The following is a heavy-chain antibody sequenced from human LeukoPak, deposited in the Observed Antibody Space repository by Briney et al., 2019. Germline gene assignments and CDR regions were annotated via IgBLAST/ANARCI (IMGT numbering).Heavy chain of an antibody. V-gene: IGHV3-7*01. J-gene: IGHJ4*02. Sequence: GGSLRLSCAVSGFTFRSYWMSWVRQAPGKGLEWVANIKQDGSEKYYVDSVKGRFTISRDNAKNSLFLQMNSLRVEDTAVFYCARDGFVGAADYWGQGTLVTVSS. D-gene: IGHD6-13*01. CDR3: ARDGFVGAADY. CDR2: IKQDGSEK. CDR1: GFTFRSYW.